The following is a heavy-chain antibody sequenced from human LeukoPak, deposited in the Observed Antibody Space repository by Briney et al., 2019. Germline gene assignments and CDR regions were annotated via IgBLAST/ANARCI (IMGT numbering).Heavy chain of an antibody. CDR3: AKIVGGSYYYFDY. D-gene: IGHD1-26*01. J-gene: IGHJ4*02. Sequence: GRSLRLSCAASGFTFSSYGMHWVRQAPGKGLEWVAVIWYDGSNKYYADSVKGRFTISRDNSKNTLYLQMNSLRAEDTAVYYCAKIVGGSYYYFDYWGQGTLVTVSS. CDR1: GFTFSSYG. CDR2: IWYDGSNK. V-gene: IGHV3-33*06.